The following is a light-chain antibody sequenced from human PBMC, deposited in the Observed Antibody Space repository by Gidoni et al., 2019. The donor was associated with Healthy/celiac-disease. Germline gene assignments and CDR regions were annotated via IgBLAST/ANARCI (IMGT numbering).Light chain of an antibody. Sequence: ELVMTQSPATLSVSPGERATLSCRASQSVSSNLAWYQQKPGQAPRRLIYGASTRATGIPARFSGSGSGTEFTLTISSLQSEDFAVYYCQQYNNWPRTFXXXTKXEIK. CDR3: QQYNNWPRT. J-gene: IGKJ2*01. V-gene: IGKV3-15*01. CDR1: QSVSSN. CDR2: GAS.